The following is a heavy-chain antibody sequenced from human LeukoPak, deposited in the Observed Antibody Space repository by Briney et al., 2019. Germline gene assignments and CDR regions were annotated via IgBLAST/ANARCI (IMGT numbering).Heavy chain of an antibody. V-gene: IGHV3-23*01. CDR1: GFTFSSYA. D-gene: IGHD5-18*01. CDR2: ISGSSDTI. CDR3: AKVGGSSYGYFYTS. Sequence: GGSLRLSCAASGFTFSSYALNWVRQAPGAGLEWVSAISGSSDTIYYADSVMGRFTISRDNSKNTLYLQMTSLRVEDTAVYYCAKVGGSSYGYFYTSWGQGTLVTVSS. J-gene: IGHJ5*02.